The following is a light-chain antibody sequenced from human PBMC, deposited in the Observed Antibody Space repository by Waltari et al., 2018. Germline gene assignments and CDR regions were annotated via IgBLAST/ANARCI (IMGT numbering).Light chain of an antibody. CDR2: YNS. V-gene: IGLV3-21*04. Sequence: SYVLTQPPSVSVAPRDTAMITCGGDNIGTPSVPWFQQKPGQAPVLVIYYNSDRPSGIPERFSGSKSGNTATLTISRVEVGDEADYYCEMWDSRINHWVFGGGTKLTVL. J-gene: IGLJ3*02. CDR1: NIGTPS. CDR3: EMWDSRINHWV.